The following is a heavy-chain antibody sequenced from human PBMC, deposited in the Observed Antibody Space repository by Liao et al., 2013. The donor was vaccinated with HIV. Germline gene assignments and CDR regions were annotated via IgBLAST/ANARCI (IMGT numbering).Heavy chain of an antibody. J-gene: IGHJ4*02. Sequence: QEQLQQWGTGLLKPSETLSLTCAPSWGSFNSYLWTWIRQSPGRGLEWLGDLNPKGDTNYNPSLKSRVTISVDTSKNQFSLKLISVTAADTSVYHCARGHVLLWFGESLPGSYYFDYWGQGSLVIVSS. V-gene: IGHV4-34*01. CDR1: WGSFNSYL. D-gene: IGHD3-10*01. CDR3: ARGHVLLWFGESLPGSYYFDY. CDR2: LNPKGDT.